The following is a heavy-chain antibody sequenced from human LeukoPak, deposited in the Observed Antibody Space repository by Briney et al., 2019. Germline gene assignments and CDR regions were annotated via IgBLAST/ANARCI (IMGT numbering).Heavy chain of an antibody. CDR3: ARGDGYNLSYYYYGMDV. Sequence: SETLSLTCAVYGGSFSGYYWSWIRQPPGKGLEWIGEINHSGSTNYNPSLKSRVTISVDTSKNQFSLKLSSVTAADTAVYYCARGDGYNLSYYYYGMDVWGQGTTVTVSS. V-gene: IGHV4-34*01. CDR1: GGSFSGYY. D-gene: IGHD5-12*01. J-gene: IGHJ6*02. CDR2: INHSGST.